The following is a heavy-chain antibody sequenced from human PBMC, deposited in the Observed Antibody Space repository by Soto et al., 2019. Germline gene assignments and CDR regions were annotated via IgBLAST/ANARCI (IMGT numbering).Heavy chain of an antibody. D-gene: IGHD4-4*01. Sequence: QVQLVQSGAEVKKPGASVKVSCKASGYTFTSEDINWVRQATGQGLEWMGWMNPNSGNTGYAQKFQGRVTMTRNTSISTAYMELSSLRSEDTAVYYCARGLRYSNYGYYYYYYGMDVWGQRTTVTVSS. CDR1: GYTFTSED. J-gene: IGHJ6*02. CDR3: ARGLRYSNYGYYYYYYGMDV. V-gene: IGHV1-8*01. CDR2: MNPNSGNT.